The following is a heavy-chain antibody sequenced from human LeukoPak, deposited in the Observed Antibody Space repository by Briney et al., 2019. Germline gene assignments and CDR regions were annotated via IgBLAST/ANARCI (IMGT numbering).Heavy chain of an antibody. V-gene: IGHV3-30*02. Sequence: GGSLRLSCAASGSTFSSYGMHWVRQAPGKGLEWVAFIRYDGNNKYYADSVKGRFTISKDNSENTLYLQMNSLRVEDTAVYFCAKGREKYCTSTSCYHDYWGQGTLVTVSS. CDR1: GSTFSSYG. J-gene: IGHJ4*02. D-gene: IGHD2-2*01. CDR2: IRYDGNNK. CDR3: AKGREKYCTSTSCYHDY.